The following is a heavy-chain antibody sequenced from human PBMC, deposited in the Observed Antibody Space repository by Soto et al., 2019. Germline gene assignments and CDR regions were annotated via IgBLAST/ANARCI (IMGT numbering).Heavy chain of an antibody. CDR3: ARDQGAGTRYLDL. CDR2: ISSSSSYI. V-gene: IGHV3-21*01. J-gene: IGHJ2*01. Sequence: EVQLVESGGGLVKPGGSLRLSCAASGFTFSSYSMNWVRQAPGKGLEWVSSISSSSSYIYYADSVKGRFTISRDNAKNSLYLQMNSLRAQDTAVYYCARDQGAGTRYLDLWGRGTLVTFSS. D-gene: IGHD6-19*01. CDR1: GFTFSSYS.